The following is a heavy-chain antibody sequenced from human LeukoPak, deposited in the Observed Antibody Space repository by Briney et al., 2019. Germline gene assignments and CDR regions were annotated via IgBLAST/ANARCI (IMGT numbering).Heavy chain of an antibody. CDR1: GFSISTSY. CDR2: IYYRGST. J-gene: IGHJ4*02. D-gene: IGHD3-22*01. V-gene: IGHV4-59*01. Sequence: SETLSLSCAVSGFSISTSYLSWVRQPPGKGLEWIAYIYYRGSTNYNPSLKSRVTISVDTSKNQFSLKLSCVTAADTAVYYCARAGEHYYDSSGYSYYFDYWGQGTLVTVPS. CDR3: ARAGEHYYDSSGYSYYFDY.